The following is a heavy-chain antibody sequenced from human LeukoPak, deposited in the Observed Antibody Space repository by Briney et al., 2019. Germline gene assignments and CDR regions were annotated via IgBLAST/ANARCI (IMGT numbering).Heavy chain of an antibody. D-gene: IGHD5-18*01. Sequence: GGSLRLSCAASGFTFSSYGMSWVRQAPGKGLEWVSAISGSGGSTYYADSVKGRFTISRDNSKSTLYLQMNSLRAEDTAVYYCAKGIGYSYGYFDYWGQGTLVTVSS. J-gene: IGHJ4*02. CDR1: GFTFSSYG. CDR2: ISGSGGST. CDR3: AKGIGYSYGYFDY. V-gene: IGHV3-23*01.